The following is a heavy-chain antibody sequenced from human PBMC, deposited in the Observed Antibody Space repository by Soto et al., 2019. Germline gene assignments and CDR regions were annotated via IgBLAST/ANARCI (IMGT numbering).Heavy chain of an antibody. Sequence: EVQLLESGGGLVQPGGSLRLSCAASGFTFSDYSMNWVRQAPGRGLEWVSTISSGGLSTYYADSVQGRFTISRDKSNDKVYLQMNNLRAEDTAVYYCSKAPGDYYYMDVWGKGTTVTVSS. V-gene: IGHV3-23*01. CDR2: ISSGGLST. CDR1: GFTFSDYS. J-gene: IGHJ6*03. CDR3: SKAPGDYYYMDV.